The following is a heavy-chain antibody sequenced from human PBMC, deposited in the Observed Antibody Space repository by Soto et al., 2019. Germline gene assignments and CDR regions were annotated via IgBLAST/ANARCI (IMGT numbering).Heavy chain of an antibody. V-gene: IGHV3-66*01. Sequence: GGSLRLSCAASGFTVSSNYMSWVRQAPGKGLEWVSVIYSGGSTYYADSVKGRFTISRDNSKNTLYLQMNSLRAEDTAVYYCATLRGSRYSSGWYGAFDIWGQGTMVTVSS. CDR2: IYSGGST. J-gene: IGHJ3*02. CDR3: ATLRGSRYSSGWYGAFDI. CDR1: GFTVSSNY. D-gene: IGHD6-19*01.